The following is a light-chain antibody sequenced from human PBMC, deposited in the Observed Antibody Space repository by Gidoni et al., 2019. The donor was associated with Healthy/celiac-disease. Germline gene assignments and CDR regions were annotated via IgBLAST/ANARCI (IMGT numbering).Light chain of an antibody. CDR1: QSISSW. V-gene: IGKV1-5*03. J-gene: IGKJ1*01. CDR2: KAS. Sequence: DIQMTQSPSTLSASVGDRVTITCRASQSISSWLAWYQQKPGKAPKLLIYKASSLESGVPSSFSGSGSGSDFTLTISSLQPDDFATYYCQQYNSYSRTFGQGTKVEIK. CDR3: QQYNSYSRT.